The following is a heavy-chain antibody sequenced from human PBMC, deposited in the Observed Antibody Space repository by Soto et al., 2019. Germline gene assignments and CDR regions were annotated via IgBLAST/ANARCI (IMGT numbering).Heavy chain of an antibody. CDR1: GGTFSSYA. D-gene: IGHD6-6*01. J-gene: IGHJ6*02. V-gene: IGHV1-69*13. CDR2: IIPIFGTA. Sequence: VASVKVSCKASGGTFSSYAISWVRQAPGQGLEWMGGIIPIFGTANYAQKFQGRVTITADESTSTAYMELSSLRSEDTAVHYCARGRIAAHIYGMDVWGQGTTVTVSS. CDR3: ARGRIAAHIYGMDV.